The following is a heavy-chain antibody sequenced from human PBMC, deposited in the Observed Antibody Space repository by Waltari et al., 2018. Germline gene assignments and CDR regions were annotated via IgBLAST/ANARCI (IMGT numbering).Heavy chain of an antibody. V-gene: IGHV3-73*01. CDR3: ARGPDLAICRSGSCQFDY. D-gene: IGHD2-15*01. CDR1: GFSFSDAS. J-gene: IGHJ4*02. CDR2: IRSKSYSYLT. Sequence: EVQLVESGGGFVQPGGSLKLSCEASGFSFSDASMHWVSPPSGKGLEWLGRIRSKSYSYLTTHAASVRGRFTISRDDSKNTAYLQMNSLKIDDTAVYFCARGPDLAICRSGSCQFDYWGQGTLVTVSS.